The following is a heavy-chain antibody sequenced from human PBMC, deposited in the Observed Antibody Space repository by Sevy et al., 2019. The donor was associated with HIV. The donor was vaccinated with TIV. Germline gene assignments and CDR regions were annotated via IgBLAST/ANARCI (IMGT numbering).Heavy chain of an antibody. D-gene: IGHD6-6*01. J-gene: IGHJ4*02. Sequence: GESLKISCKGSGYSFTSYWIGWVRQMPGKGLEWMGRIDPSDSYTNYSPSFQGHVTISVDKSISTAYLQWSSLKASDTAMYYCARYRYSSSPYWGQGTLVTVSS. CDR1: GYSFTSYW. V-gene: IGHV5-10-1*01. CDR3: ARYRYSSSPY. CDR2: IDPSDSYT.